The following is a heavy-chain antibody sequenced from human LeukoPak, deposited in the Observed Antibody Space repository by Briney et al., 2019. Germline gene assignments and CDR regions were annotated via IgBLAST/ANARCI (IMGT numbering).Heavy chain of an antibody. Sequence: PGGSLRLSCAASGFTFSSYGMHWVRQAPGKGLEWVAFIRYDGSNKYYADSVKGRFTISRDNSKNTLYLQMNSLRAEDTAVYYCARDYGGNNWFDPWGQGTLVTVSS. J-gene: IGHJ5*02. V-gene: IGHV3-30*02. D-gene: IGHD4-23*01. CDR2: IRYDGSNK. CDR3: ARDYGGNNWFDP. CDR1: GFTFSSYG.